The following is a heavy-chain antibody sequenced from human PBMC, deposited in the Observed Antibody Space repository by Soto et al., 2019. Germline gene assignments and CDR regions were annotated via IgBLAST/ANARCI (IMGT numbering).Heavy chain of an antibody. V-gene: IGHV5-10-1*01. Sequence: VESLKISCKASGYKFTTFWLNWWLQAPVKGLEWLGRIDPTDSFTNYSPPFEGHVTISVDRSISTAYLQWNSLQASDTAIYYCARPASGGSRDAFDVWGQGTTVTVSS. D-gene: IGHD2-15*01. J-gene: IGHJ3*01. CDR2: IDPTDSFT. CDR3: ARPASGGSRDAFDV. CDR1: GYKFTTFW.